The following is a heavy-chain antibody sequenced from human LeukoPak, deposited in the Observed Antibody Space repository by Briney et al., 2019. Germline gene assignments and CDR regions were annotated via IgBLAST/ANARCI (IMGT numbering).Heavy chain of an antibody. V-gene: IGHV3-72*01. J-gene: IGHJ4*02. Sequence: GGSLRLSCAASGFTFSDHYMDWVRQAPGKGLEGVGRTRNKANSYTTEYAASVKGRFTISRDDSKNSLYLQMNSLKTEDTAVYYCARVEGFYYDSSGLDYWGQGTLVTVSS. CDR2: TRNKANSYTT. CDR1: GFTFSDHY. D-gene: IGHD3-22*01. CDR3: ARVEGFYYDSSGLDY.